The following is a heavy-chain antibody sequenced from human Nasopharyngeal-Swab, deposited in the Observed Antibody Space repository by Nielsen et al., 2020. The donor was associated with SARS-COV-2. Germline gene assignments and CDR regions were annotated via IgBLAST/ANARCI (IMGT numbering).Heavy chain of an antibody. CDR2: MYHSGST. D-gene: IGHD6-13*01. CDR3: ARDGSAAGAMSAFDI. V-gene: IGHV4-4*02. CDR1: GGTVSSANW. J-gene: IGHJ3*02. Sequence: GPLRLSCTVSGGTVSSANWWSWVRQPPGEGLEWIGDMYHSGSTAYNPSLKSRVTISVDKSKNQLSLKVFSVTAADTGVYYCARDGSAAGAMSAFDIWGQGTMVTVSS.